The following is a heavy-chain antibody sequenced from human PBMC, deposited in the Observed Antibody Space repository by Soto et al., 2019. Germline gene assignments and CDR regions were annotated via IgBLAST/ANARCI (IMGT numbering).Heavy chain of an antibody. CDR3: ARGGDDCTTTSCYMIDY. D-gene: IGHD2-2*02. Sequence: QVQLVQSGAEVKKPGASVMVSCQASGYTFTTYAMHWVRQAPGQRLEWMGWINAGNGYTKYSQKFQGRVTITRDTPATTAYMELSSLRSEDTAVYYCARGGDDCTTTSCYMIDYWGQGTLVTVSS. CDR2: INAGNGYT. V-gene: IGHV1-3*01. J-gene: IGHJ4*02. CDR1: GYTFTTYA.